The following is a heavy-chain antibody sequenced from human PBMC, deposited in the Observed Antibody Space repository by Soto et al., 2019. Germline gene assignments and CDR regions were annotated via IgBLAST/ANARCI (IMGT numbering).Heavy chain of an antibody. CDR1: GFNFEEYA. J-gene: IGHJ6*02. CDR2: ISWNSDST. Sequence: EMQLVESGGGSVQPGRSLRLSCTASGFNFEEYAMHWVRQAPGKGLEWVSSISWNSDSTGYADSVKGRFTIARDNAKNSLYLQMNSLRGEDTALYYCAKETAWGAGNKFGYGMDVWGQGTTVTVSS. D-gene: IGHD3-10*01. CDR3: AKETAWGAGNKFGYGMDV. V-gene: IGHV3-9*01.